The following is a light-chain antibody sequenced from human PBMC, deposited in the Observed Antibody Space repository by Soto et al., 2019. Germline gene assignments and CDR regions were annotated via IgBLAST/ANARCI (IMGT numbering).Light chain of an antibody. CDR3: CSYAGSYTLYV. CDR2: DVS. CDR1: SSDVGGYNY. J-gene: IGLJ1*01. Sequence: QSALTQPPPVSGSPGQSVTISCTGTSSDVGGYNYVSWYQQHPGKAPKLMIYDVSKRPSGVPDRFSGSKSGTSASLTISGLQAQDAADYHCCSYAGSYTLYVFGTGNKVPVL. V-gene: IGLV2-11*01.